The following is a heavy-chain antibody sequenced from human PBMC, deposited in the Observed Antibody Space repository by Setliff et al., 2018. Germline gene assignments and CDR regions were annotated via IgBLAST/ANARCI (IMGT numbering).Heavy chain of an antibody. Sequence: GASVKVSCKVSGYTISSYPLNWVRQAPGQGLEWMGWINTNTGFPTYAQGFTGRFVFSLDTSVSTAYLQISSVKAEDTAVYYCARGYCSGGSCADFDYWGQGTLVTVSS. CDR2: INTNTGFP. CDR1: GYTISSYP. V-gene: IGHV7-4-1*02. CDR3: ARGYCSGGSCADFDY. D-gene: IGHD2-15*01. J-gene: IGHJ4*02.